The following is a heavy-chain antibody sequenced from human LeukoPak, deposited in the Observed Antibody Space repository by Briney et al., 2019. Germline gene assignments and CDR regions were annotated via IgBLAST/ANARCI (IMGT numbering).Heavy chain of an antibody. J-gene: IGHJ6*04. Sequence: PSETLSLNCTVSGGSISSYYWSWIRQPPGKGLEWIGYIYYSGSTNYNPSLKSRVTISVDTSKSQFSLKLSSVTAADTAVYYCAREGIAAAGVTLDYYYGMDVWGKGTTVTVSS. V-gene: IGHV4-59*01. CDR2: IYYSGST. CDR3: AREGIAAAGVTLDYYYGMDV. D-gene: IGHD6-13*01. CDR1: GGSISSYY.